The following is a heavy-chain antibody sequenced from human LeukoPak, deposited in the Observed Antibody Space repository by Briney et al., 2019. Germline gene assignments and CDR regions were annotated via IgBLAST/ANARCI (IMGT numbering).Heavy chain of an antibody. CDR1: GFTFSSFA. J-gene: IGHJ4*02. D-gene: IGHD6-19*01. CDR3: AKAGIPVAGYFDH. Sequence: GGSLRLSCAASGFTFSSFAMSWVRQAPGKGLEWVSSISDTGGSTYYTDSVKGRFTISRDNSKNTLYLQMNILRAEDTAVYYCAKAGIPVAGYFDHWGQGTLVTVSS. CDR2: ISDTGGST. V-gene: IGHV3-23*01.